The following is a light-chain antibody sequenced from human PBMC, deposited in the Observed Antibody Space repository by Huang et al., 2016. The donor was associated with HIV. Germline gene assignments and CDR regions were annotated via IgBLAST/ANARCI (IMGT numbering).Light chain of an antibody. J-gene: IGKJ4*01. CDR1: QTISTY. CDR3: QQSYSTLLT. CDR2: AAS. V-gene: IGKV1-39*01. Sequence: DIQMTQSPSSLSASVGDRVTITCRASQTISTYLTLYQQRPGKAPKLLIYAASSLQSGGPSRFSGSGSGTDFTLTISSLQPEDFATYYCQQSYSTLLTFGGGTKVAIK.